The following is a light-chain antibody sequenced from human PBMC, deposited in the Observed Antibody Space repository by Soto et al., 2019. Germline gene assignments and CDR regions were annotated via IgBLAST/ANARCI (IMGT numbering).Light chain of an antibody. Sequence: DIQMTQSPSTLSASVGDRVTISCRASQTISNWLAWYQQKPGKALKLLIYDASSLESGVPSRFSGSGSGTEFTLTISSLQPEDFATYYCQKYNSFWTFGQGTKVEIK. J-gene: IGKJ1*01. CDR3: QKYNSFWT. CDR1: QTISNW. V-gene: IGKV1-5*01. CDR2: DAS.